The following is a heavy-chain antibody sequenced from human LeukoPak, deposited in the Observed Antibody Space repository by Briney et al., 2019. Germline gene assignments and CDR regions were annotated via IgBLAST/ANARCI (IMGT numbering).Heavy chain of an antibody. Sequence: GGSLRLSCAASGFTLSTYGMHWVRQAPGKGLEYVSGISSDGGSTYYASSVKGRFITSRDNSKNMLYLQVGSLRAEDMAVYYCAREQIYYYYMDVWGKGTTVTVSS. D-gene: IGHD5-12*01. CDR3: AREQIYYYYMDV. J-gene: IGHJ6*03. V-gene: IGHV3-64*01. CDR1: GFTLSTYG. CDR2: ISSDGGST.